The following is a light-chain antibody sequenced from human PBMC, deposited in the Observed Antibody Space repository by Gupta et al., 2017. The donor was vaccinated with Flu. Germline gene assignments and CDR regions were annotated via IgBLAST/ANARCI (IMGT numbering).Light chain of an antibody. CDR3: QQYNNWLGT. CDR1: QSVSSN. Sequence: PATLSGSPGERATLSCRASQSVSSNLAWYQQKPGQAPRLLIYGASTRATGIPARFSGSGSGTEFTLTISSLQSEDFAVYYCQQYNNWLGTFGQGTKVEIK. J-gene: IGKJ1*01. CDR2: GAS. V-gene: IGKV3-15*01.